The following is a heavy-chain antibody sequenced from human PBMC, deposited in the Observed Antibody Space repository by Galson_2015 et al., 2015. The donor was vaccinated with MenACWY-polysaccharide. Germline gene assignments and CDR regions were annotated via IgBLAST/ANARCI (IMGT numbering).Heavy chain of an antibody. CDR3: ARLHCRSTSCSPTDYCFSGGDV. V-gene: IGHV3-48*01. CDR2: ISSSSSTI. D-gene: IGHD2-2*01. J-gene: IGHJ6*02. CDR1: GFTFSSYS. Sequence: SLRLSCAASGFTFSSYSMNWVRQAPGKGLEWVSYISSSSSTIYYADSVKGRFTISRDNAKNSLFLQMNSLRAEDTAVYYCARLHCRSTSCSPTDYCFSGGDVWGQGTTVTVSS.